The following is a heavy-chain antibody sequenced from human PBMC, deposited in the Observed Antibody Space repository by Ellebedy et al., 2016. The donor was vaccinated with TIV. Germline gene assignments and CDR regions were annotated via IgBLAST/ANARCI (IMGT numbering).Heavy chain of an antibody. V-gene: IGHV4-61*03. Sequence: SETLSLXCTVSGGSVSRRSYYWSWIRQSPGKGLEWIGYIYSSGSTKYNPSLKSRLTISADTSKKHFSLKLNSATAADTAVYYCTYGVNSDAFDIWGHGTMVTVSS. J-gene: IGHJ3*02. CDR1: GGSVSRRSYY. CDR3: TYGVNSDAFDI. D-gene: IGHD4-23*01. CDR2: IYSSGST.